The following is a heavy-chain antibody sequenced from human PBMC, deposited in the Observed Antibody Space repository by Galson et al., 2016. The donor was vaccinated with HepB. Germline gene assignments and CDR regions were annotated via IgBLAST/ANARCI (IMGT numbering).Heavy chain of an antibody. V-gene: IGHV1-69*02. CDR3: ATSITMMEH. CDR2: IVPMLGVA. J-gene: IGHJ4*02. Sequence: SVKVSCKASGGTLNTYTISWVRQAPGQGLEWTGRIVPMLGVANYAQKFQGRVTMTADISASTAYMDLSSLRSEDTAVYYCATSITMMEHWGQGTLVTVSS. CDR1: GGTLNTYT. D-gene: IGHD3-22*01.